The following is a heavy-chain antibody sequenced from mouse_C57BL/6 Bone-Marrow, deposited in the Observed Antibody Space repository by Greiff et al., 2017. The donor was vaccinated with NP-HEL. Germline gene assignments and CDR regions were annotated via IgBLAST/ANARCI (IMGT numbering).Heavy chain of an antibody. J-gene: IGHJ1*03. Sequence: QVHVKQSGPELVKPGASVKLSCKASGYTFTSYDINWVKQRPGQGLEWIGWIYPRDGSTKYNEKFKGKATLTVDKSSSTAYLELHSLPSEDSAVYFCAREETITTVVDWYFDVWGTGTTVTVSS. CDR3: AREETITTVVDWYFDV. CDR1: GYTFTSYD. CDR2: IYPRDGST. V-gene: IGHV1-85*01. D-gene: IGHD1-1*01.